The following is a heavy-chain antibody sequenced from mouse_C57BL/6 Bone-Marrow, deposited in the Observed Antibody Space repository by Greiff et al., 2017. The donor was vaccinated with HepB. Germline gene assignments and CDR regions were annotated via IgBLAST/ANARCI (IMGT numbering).Heavy chain of an antibody. D-gene: IGHD1-1*01. Sequence: EVKLQESGAELVRPGASVKLSCTASGFNIKDYYMHWVKQRPEQGLEWIGRIDPEDGDTEYAPKFQGKATMTADTSSNTAYLQLSSLTSEDTAVYYWTRGYGSSKGFAYWGQGTLVTVSA. CDR2: IDPEDGDT. CDR1: GFNIKDYY. J-gene: IGHJ3*01. V-gene: IGHV14-1*01. CDR3: TRGYGSSKGFAY.